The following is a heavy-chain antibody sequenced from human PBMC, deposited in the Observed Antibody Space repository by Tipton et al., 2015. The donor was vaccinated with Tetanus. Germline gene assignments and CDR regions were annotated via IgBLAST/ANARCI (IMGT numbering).Heavy chain of an antibody. V-gene: IGHV4-34*11. CDR1: GGSFSAYY. J-gene: IGHJ4*02. CDR3: ARGLIDDFLGSRIYFDS. D-gene: IGHD3-16*01. CDR2: IFYSGNS. Sequence: TLSLTCAVYGGSFSAYYWSWIRQPPGKGLEWIGDIFYSGNSIPNPSFRSRVTMSADTSRTLFSLTLMSVTAADTAVYFCARGLIDDFLGSRIYFDSWGPGTLVTVSS.